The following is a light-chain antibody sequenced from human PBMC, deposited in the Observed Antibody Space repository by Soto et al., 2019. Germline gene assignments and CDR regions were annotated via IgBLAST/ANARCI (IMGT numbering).Light chain of an antibody. CDR1: SSDVGGYKY. V-gene: IGLV2-14*01. CDR2: TVS. Sequence: QSALTQPASVSGSPGQSITISCTGTSSDVGGYKYVSWYQQHPDKAPKLLIYTVSNRPSGVSNRFSGSKSGNTASLTISGLQAEDEADYYCSSYTSSSSYVFGTGTKLTVL. J-gene: IGLJ1*01. CDR3: SSYTSSSSYV.